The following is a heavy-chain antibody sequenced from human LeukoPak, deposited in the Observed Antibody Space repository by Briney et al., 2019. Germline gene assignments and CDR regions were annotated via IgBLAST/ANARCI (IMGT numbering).Heavy chain of an antibody. CDR2: ISGSGGRT. Sequence: GGPLRLSCAASGFTFSSYAMSWVRQAPGKGLEVVSAISGSGGRTYYADSVKGRFTISRDNSKNKLYLQMNSLRAEDTAVYYCAKEWRYSSSWYQYYFDSWARGTLLTVPS. CDR3: AKEWRYSSSWYQYYFDS. D-gene: IGHD6-13*01. V-gene: IGHV3-23*01. J-gene: IGHJ4*02. CDR1: GFTFSSYA.